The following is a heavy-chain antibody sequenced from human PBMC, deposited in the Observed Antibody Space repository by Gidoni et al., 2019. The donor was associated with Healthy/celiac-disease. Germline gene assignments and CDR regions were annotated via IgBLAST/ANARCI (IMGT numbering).Heavy chain of an antibody. J-gene: IGHJ6*02. V-gene: IGHV3-21*01. Sequence: EVPLVESGGGLVKPGGSLRLSCASSGFTFSSYSMNWVRQAPGKGLEWVSSISSSSSYIYYADSVKGRFTISRDNAKNSVYLQMNSLRAEDTAVYYCARDILPSIAAPHGMDVWGQGTTVTVSS. D-gene: IGHD6-6*01. CDR2: ISSSSSYI. CDR1: GFTFSSYS. CDR3: ARDILPSIAAPHGMDV.